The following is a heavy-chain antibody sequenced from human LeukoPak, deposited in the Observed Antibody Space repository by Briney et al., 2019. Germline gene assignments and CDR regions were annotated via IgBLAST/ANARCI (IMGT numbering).Heavy chain of an antibody. Sequence: SETLSLTCAVYGGSFSGYYWSWIRQPPGKGLEWIGEINHSGSTNYNPSLKSRVTISVDTSKNQFSLKLSSVTAADTAVYYCARGERGRWTSKNYYYGMDVWGQGTTVTVSS. CDR3: ARGERGRWTSKNYYYGMDV. CDR2: INHSGST. V-gene: IGHV4-34*01. J-gene: IGHJ6*02. CDR1: GGSFSGYY. D-gene: IGHD3-10*01.